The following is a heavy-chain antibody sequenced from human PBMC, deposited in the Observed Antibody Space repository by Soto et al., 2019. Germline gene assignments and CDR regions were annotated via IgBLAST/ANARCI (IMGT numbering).Heavy chain of an antibody. J-gene: IGHJ5*02. CDR3: AKDAYSSSWFDRGWFDP. D-gene: IGHD6-13*01. CDR1: GFTFDDYA. CDR2: ISWNSGSI. V-gene: IGHV3-9*01. Sequence: PVGSLRLSCAASGFTFDDYAMHWVRQAPGKGLEWVSGISWNSGSIGYADSVKGRFTISRDNAKNSLYLQMNSLRAEDTALYYCAKDAYSSSWFDRGWFDPWGQGTLVTVSS.